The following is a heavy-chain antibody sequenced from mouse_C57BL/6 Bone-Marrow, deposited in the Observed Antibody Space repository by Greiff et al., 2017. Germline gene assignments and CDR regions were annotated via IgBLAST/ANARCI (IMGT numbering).Heavy chain of an antibody. CDR2: IRSKSSNYAT. CDR1: GFTFNTYA. CDR3: VRERVYYYGSSKAWFAY. D-gene: IGHD1-1*01. Sequence: EVKLVESGGGLVQPKGSLKLSCAASGFTFNTYAMHWVRQAPGKGLEWVARIRSKSSNYATYYADSVKDRFTISRDDSQSMLYLQMNNLKTEDPAMYCSVRERVYYYGSSKAWFAYWGQGTLVTVSA. J-gene: IGHJ3*01. V-gene: IGHV10-3*01.